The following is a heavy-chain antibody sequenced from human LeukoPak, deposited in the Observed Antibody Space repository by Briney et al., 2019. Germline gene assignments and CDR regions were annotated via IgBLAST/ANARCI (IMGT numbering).Heavy chain of an antibody. CDR2: IGISSGNT. D-gene: IGHD3-10*01. CDR1: GFPFSDYS. J-gene: IGHJ5*02. CDR3: ASGRGSGNFNWFDP. Sequence: GGSLRLSCTASGFPFSDYSMNWVRQAPGKGLEWISYIGISSGNTKYADSVKGRFTISADNARNSLYLQMNSLRVEDTAVYYCASGRGSGNFNWFDPWGQGTLVTVSS. V-gene: IGHV3-48*04.